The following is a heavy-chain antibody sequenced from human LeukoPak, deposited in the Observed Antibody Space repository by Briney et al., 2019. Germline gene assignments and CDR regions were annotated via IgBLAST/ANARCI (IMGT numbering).Heavy chain of an antibody. CDR1: GFTFSSYV. CDR2: IWFDGNNK. CDR3: ASARPTSSWTAFDI. V-gene: IGHV3-33*01. Sequence: GRSLRLSCAASGFTFSSYVMHWVRQAPGKGLGWMTIIWFDGNNKYYADSVKGRFTISRDNSKNTLYLQMNSLRAEDTAVYYCASARPTSSWTAFDIWGQGTMVTVSS. J-gene: IGHJ3*02. D-gene: IGHD6-13*01.